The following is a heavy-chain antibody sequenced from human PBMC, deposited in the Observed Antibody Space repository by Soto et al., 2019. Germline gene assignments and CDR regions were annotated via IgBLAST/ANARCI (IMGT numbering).Heavy chain of an antibody. CDR3: AKGDRGSDYYYGMDV. D-gene: IGHD3-10*01. CDR1: GFTFSSYS. V-gene: IGHV3-21*04. CDR2: ISSSSSYI. J-gene: IGHJ6*02. Sequence: PGGSLRLSCAASGFTFSSYSMNWVLQAPGEGRQWVSSISSSSSYIYYTDSVKGRFTISTDNSKNTLYLQMNSLTAEDTAVYYWAKGDRGSDYYYGMDVWGQGTTVTVSS.